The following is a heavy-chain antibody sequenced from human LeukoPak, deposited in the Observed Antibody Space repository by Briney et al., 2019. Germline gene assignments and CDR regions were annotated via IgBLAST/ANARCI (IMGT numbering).Heavy chain of an antibody. CDR3: ARGTTVTDY. D-gene: IGHD4-11*01. CDR2: IYYSGST. Sequence: SETLSLTCTVSGGSISSYYWSWIRQPPGKGLEWIGYIYYSGSTNYNPSLKSRVTISVDTSKNQFSLKLSSVTAADTAVYYRARGTTVTDYWGQGTLVTVSS. J-gene: IGHJ4*02. CDR1: GGSISSYY. V-gene: IGHV4-59*01.